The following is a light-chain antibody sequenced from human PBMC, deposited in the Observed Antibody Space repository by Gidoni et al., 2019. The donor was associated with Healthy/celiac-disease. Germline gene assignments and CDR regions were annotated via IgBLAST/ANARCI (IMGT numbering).Light chain of an antibody. Sequence: DIVMTQSPDSPAVSLGERATIHCKSSQSVLYSSNNKNYLAWYQQKPGQPPKLLIYWASTRESGVPDRFSGSGSGTDFTLTISSLQAEDVAVYYCQQYYSTLWTFGQGTKVEIK. V-gene: IGKV4-1*01. J-gene: IGKJ1*01. CDR2: WAS. CDR1: QSVLYSSNNKNY. CDR3: QQYYSTLWT.